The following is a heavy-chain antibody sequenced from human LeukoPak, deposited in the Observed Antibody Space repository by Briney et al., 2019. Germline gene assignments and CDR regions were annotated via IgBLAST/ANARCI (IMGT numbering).Heavy chain of an antibody. V-gene: IGHV1-18*01. Sequence: GASVKVSCKASGYTIRNYGITWVRQAPGQGLEWMGWIGTYNGNTDYAQKFQGRVIMTADTSTTTAHMELRSLRSDDTAVYYCARGRLKRVPFTKVAGALDYWGQGTRVTVSS. D-gene: IGHD6-19*01. CDR3: ARGRLKRVPFTKVAGALDY. CDR1: GYTIRNYG. CDR2: IGTYNGNT. J-gene: IGHJ4*02.